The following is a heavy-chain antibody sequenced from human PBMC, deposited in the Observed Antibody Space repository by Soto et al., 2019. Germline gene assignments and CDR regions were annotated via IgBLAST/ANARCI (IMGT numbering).Heavy chain of an antibody. CDR2: IYWDDDK. CDR3: APSSEQQLASGWFDP. J-gene: IGHJ5*02. Sequence: QITLKESGPTLVKPTQTLTLTCTFSGFSLSTSGVGVGWIRQPPGKALEWLALIYWDDDKRYSPSLKSRLTITKDTSKNQVVLTMTNMDPVDTATYYCAPSSEQQLASGWFDPWGQGTLVTVSS. V-gene: IGHV2-5*02. CDR1: GFSLSTSGVG. D-gene: IGHD6-13*01.